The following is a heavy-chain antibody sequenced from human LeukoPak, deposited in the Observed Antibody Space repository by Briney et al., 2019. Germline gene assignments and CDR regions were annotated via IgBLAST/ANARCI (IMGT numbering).Heavy chain of an antibody. V-gene: IGHV4-59*12. CDR3: ARDVGNYYDSSGSNFDY. D-gene: IGHD3-22*01. J-gene: IGHJ4*02. Sequence: PSETLSLTCTVSGGSISSYYWSWIRQPPGKGLEWIGTIYHSGTTYYNPSLKSRVTISVDMSKNQFSLKLSSVTAADTAVYYCARDVGNYYDSSGSNFDYWGQGTLVTVSS. CDR1: GGSISSYY. CDR2: IYHSGTT.